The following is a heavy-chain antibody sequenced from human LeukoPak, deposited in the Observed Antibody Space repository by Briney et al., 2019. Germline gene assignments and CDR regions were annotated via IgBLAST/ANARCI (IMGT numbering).Heavy chain of an antibody. Sequence: GASVKVSCKASGYTFIGHYMHWVRQASGQGLEWMGWINPDNGGTNFAQRFQGRVTMTRDTSISTAYMELNRLRSDDTAIYYCARSLNCSATSCYLFGAFDIWGQGTVVTVSS. CDR1: GYTFIGHY. V-gene: IGHV1-2*02. J-gene: IGHJ3*02. D-gene: IGHD2-2*01. CDR3: ARSLNCSATSCYLFGAFDI. CDR2: INPDNGGT.